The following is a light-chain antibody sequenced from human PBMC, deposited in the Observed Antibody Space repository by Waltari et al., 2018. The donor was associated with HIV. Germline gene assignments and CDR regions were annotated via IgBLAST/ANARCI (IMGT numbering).Light chain of an antibody. Sequence: EVVLTQSTPTLSVSAGERPARACRASQCVSSNLAWYQQKPGQPPRLLIYAASTRASGVPVRISGTGSGTEFTLTISSLQSEDFAVYYCQQYDDWPRTFGQGTRVEIK. CDR2: AAS. CDR1: QCVSSN. CDR3: QQYDDWPRT. V-gene: IGKV3-15*01. J-gene: IGKJ1*01.